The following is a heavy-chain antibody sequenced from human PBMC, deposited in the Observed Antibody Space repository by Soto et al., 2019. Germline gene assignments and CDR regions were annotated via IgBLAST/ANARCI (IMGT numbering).Heavy chain of an antibody. V-gene: IGHV1-2*04. Sequence: GASVKVSCKASGYTFTGYYMHWVRQAPGQGLELMGWINPNSGGTNYAQKFQGWVTMTRDTSISTAYMELSRLRSDDTAVYYCARSEIYYDSSGYYDDFDYWGQGTLVTVYS. D-gene: IGHD3-22*01. J-gene: IGHJ4*02. CDR1: GYTFTGYY. CDR2: INPNSGGT. CDR3: ARSEIYYDSSGYYDDFDY.